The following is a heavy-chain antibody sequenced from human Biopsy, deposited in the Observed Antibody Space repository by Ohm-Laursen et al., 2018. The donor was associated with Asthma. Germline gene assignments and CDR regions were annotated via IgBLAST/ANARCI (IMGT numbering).Heavy chain of an antibody. J-gene: IGHJ4*02. CDR3: ARKAGSCMSRTCYSLDF. CDR1: GGTFNTYV. D-gene: IGHD2-15*01. Sequence: SVKVSCKSLGGTFNTYVIGWARQAPGQGLEWMGGINSVFGTTTYPQKFQDRVTITADDSTSTVYMELSSLRSEETAVYYCARKAGSCMSRTCYSLDFWGQGTLVTVSS. CDR2: INSVFGTT. V-gene: IGHV1-69*13.